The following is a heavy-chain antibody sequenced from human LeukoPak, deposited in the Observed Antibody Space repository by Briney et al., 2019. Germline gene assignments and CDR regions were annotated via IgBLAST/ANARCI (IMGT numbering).Heavy chain of an antibody. Sequence: GASLQISCKCSGSTFTSYWIGGVRQLPGKGLEYMGIIHPGDSDTRYSPSFQGQVTISADRSSTTAYLQWSRLRASDTAMYYCATHPGGLQSGFDNWGQGTLVTVSS. D-gene: IGHD5-24*01. CDR1: GSTFTSYW. J-gene: IGHJ4*02. CDR3: ATHPGGLQSGFDN. CDR2: IHPGDSDT. V-gene: IGHV5-51*01.